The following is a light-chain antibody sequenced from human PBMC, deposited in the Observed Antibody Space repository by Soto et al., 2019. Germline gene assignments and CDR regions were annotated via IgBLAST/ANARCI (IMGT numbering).Light chain of an antibody. V-gene: IGKV3-20*01. CDR2: GAS. CDR3: QHYGSSPIT. Sequence: IVFSQSPGTLSLSPGEGATLSCRASQSIDNSYLAWHQQKPGQPPKLLIFGASNRATDIPARFSGGGSGTDFTLTISRLEPDDFALYYCQHYGSSPITFGQGTRLEIK. J-gene: IGKJ5*01. CDR1: QSIDNSY.